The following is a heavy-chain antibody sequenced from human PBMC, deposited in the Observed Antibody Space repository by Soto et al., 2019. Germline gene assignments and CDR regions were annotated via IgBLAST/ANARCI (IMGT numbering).Heavy chain of an antibody. CDR2: ISYDGSNK. CDR3: ARASTGPFDP. Sequence: QVPLVESGGGVVQPGRSLRLSCAASGFTFSSYAMHWVRQAPGKGLEWVAVISYDGSNKYYADSVKGRFTISRDNSKNTLYLQMNSLRAEDTAVYYCARASTGPFDPWGQGTLVTVSS. V-gene: IGHV3-30-3*01. J-gene: IGHJ5*02. CDR1: GFTFSSYA.